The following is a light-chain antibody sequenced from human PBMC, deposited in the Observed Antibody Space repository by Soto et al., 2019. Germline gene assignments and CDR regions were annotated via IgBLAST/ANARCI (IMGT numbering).Light chain of an antibody. Sequence: QSVLSQPRSASRSPGQSVPISCTGTSSDVGGYNYVSWYQQHPGKAPKLMIYEVSKRPSGVPDRFSGSKSGNTASLTVSGLQAEDEADYYCSSYAGSNNSPYVFGTGTKVTVL. CDR1: SSDVGGYNY. J-gene: IGLJ1*01. V-gene: IGLV2-8*02. CDR3: SSYAGSNNSPYV. CDR2: EVS.